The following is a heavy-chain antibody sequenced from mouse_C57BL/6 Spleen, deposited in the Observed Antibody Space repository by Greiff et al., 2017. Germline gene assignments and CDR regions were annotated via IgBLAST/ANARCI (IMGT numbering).Heavy chain of an antibody. D-gene: IGHD1-1*01. CDR1: GYTFTSYW. Sequence: VQLQQPGAELVMPGASVKLSCKASGYTFTSYWMHWVKQRPGQGLEWIGEIDPSDSYTNYNQKFKGKSTLTVDKSSSTAYMQLSSLTSEDSAVYYCARGTVGAHYYAMDYWGQGTSVTVSS. J-gene: IGHJ4*01. CDR2: IDPSDSYT. CDR3: ARGTVGAHYYAMDY. V-gene: IGHV1-69*01.